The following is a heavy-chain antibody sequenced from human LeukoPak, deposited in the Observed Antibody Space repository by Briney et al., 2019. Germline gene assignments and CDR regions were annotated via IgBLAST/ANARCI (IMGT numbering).Heavy chain of an antibody. Sequence: AAVKVSCKASGYTFTSYYMHWVRQAPGQGLEWMGIINPSGGSTSYAQKFQGRVTMTRDTSTSTVYMELSSLSSEDTAVYYCARGGRERYSSGWTDAFDIWGQGTMVTVSS. V-gene: IGHV1-46*01. CDR2: INPSGGST. CDR1: GYTFTSYY. J-gene: IGHJ3*02. D-gene: IGHD6-19*01. CDR3: ARGGRERYSSGWTDAFDI.